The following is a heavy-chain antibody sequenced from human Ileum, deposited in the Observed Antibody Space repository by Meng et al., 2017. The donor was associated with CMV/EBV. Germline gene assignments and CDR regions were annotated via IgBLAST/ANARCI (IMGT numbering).Heavy chain of an antibody. CDR2: INGGKGNT. V-gene: IGHV1-3*01. CDR1: GYNFTNYA. CDR3: ARIEYGVHFDS. J-gene: IGHJ4*02. Sequence: SCKASGYNFTNYAMHWVRQAPGQGLEWMGWINGGKGNTKYSQKFQGRVTFSRDTSATTAYMEVSSLTSEDTAVYYCARIEYGVHFDSWGQGTLVTVSS. D-gene: IGHD4-17*01.